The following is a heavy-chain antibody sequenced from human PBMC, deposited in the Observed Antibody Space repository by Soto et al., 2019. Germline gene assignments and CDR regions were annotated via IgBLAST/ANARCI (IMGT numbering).Heavy chain of an antibody. CDR3: ARVLLYERAVAGPFDY. D-gene: IGHD6-19*01. CDR1: GGTFSSYA. J-gene: IGHJ4*02. V-gene: IGHV1-69*01. Sequence: QVQLVQSGAEVKKPGSSVKVSCKASGGTFSSYAISWVRQAPGQGLEWMGGIIPIFGTATYAQKFQGRVTITADESTSTAYMELSSLRSKDTAVYYCARVLLYERAVAGPFDYWGQGTLVTVSS. CDR2: IIPIFGTA.